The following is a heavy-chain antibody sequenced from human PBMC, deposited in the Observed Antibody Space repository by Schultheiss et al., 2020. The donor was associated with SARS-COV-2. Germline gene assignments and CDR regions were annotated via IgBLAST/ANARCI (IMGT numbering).Heavy chain of an antibody. J-gene: IGHJ4*02. D-gene: IGHD6-6*01. Sequence: ASVKVSCKASGYTFTSYYMHWVRQAPGQGLEWMGIINPSGGSTSYAQKFQGRVTMTRDTSTSTVYMELSSLRSQDTAVYYCARAGGIAARLREKVQFDYWGQGTLVTVSS. CDR3: ARAGGIAARLREKVQFDY. V-gene: IGHV1-46*01. CDR2: INPSGGST. CDR1: GYTFTSYY.